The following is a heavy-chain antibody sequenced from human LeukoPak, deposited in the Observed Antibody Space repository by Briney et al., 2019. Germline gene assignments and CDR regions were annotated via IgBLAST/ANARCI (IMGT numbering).Heavy chain of an antibody. V-gene: IGHV3-53*04. J-gene: IGHJ4*02. CDR1: GFAFSTYA. CDR3: ARSDYGDYASPDY. D-gene: IGHD4-17*01. Sequence: GGSLRLSCATSGFAFSTYAMSWVRQAPGKGLEWVSVIYSGGSTYYADSVKGRFTISRHNSKNTLYLQMNSLKAEDTAVYYCARSDYGDYASPDYWGQGTLVTVSS. CDR2: IYSGGST.